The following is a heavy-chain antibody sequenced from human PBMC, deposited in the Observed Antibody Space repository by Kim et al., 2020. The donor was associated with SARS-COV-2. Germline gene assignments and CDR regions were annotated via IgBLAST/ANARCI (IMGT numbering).Heavy chain of an antibody. D-gene: IGHD3-22*01. J-gene: IGHJ4*02. V-gene: IGHV3-15*01. CDR3: TGYYYDSSGYWGY. Sequence: YAAPVKGRFTISRDDSKNTLYLQMNSLKTEDTAVYYCTGYYYDSSGYWGYWGQGTLVTVSS.